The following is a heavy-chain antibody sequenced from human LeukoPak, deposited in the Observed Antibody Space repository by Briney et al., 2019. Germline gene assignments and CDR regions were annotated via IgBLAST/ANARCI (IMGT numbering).Heavy chain of an antibody. J-gene: IGHJ6*03. CDR2: INPSGGST. Sequence: ASLKVSCKASGYTFTSYYMHWVRQAPGQGLEWMGIINPSGGSTSYAQKFQGRVTMTRDTSTSTVYMELSSLRSEDTAVYYCARGTRIRDTAMVYYYYYMDVWGKGTTVTVSS. CDR1: GYTFTSYY. D-gene: IGHD5-18*01. CDR3: ARGTRIRDTAMVYYYYYMDV. V-gene: IGHV1-46*01.